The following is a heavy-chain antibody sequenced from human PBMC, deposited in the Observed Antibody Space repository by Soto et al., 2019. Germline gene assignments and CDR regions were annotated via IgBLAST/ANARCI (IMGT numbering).Heavy chain of an antibody. Sequence: GKGLEWIGEINHSGSTNYNPSLKSRVTISVDTSKNQFSLKLSSVTAADTAVYYCARGFFFQAEDGIRDVRSVSAFLLNRSSDL. V-gene: IGHV4-34*01. CDR2: INHSGST. D-gene: IGHD3-10*02. J-gene: IGHJ2*01. CDR3: ARGFFFQAEDGIRDVRSVSAFLLNRSSDL.